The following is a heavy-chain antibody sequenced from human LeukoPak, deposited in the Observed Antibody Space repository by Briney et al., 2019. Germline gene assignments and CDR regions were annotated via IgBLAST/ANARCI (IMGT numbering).Heavy chain of an antibody. J-gene: IGHJ4*02. CDR1: GYTFTSYD. V-gene: IGHV1-8*03. CDR3: ARRDGYNYVDY. Sequence: ASVKVSCKASGYTFTSYDINWVRQATGQGLEWMGWMNPNSGNTGYAQKFQGRVTITRNTSIGTAYMELSSLRSEDTAVYYCARRDGYNYVDYWGQGTLVTVSS. D-gene: IGHD5-24*01. CDR2: MNPNSGNT.